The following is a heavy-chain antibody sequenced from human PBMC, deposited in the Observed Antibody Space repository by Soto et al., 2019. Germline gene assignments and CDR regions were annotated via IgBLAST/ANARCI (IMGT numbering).Heavy chain of an antibody. V-gene: IGHV4-59*11. CDR2: IYYNGST. J-gene: IGHJ4*02. CDR1: GDSIIGHY. D-gene: IGHD2-15*01. CDR3: ARGKGAAAH. Sequence: PSETLSLTCTVSGDSIIGHYWTWIRQPPQKGLEWIGYIYYNGSTNYNPSLKSRVTISLDTSKNQFSLNLSSVTAADTAMYYCARGKGAAAHWGQGTLVTVSS.